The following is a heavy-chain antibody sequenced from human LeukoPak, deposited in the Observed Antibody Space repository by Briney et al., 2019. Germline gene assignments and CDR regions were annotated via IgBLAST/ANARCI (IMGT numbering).Heavy chain of an antibody. CDR1: GFTFGDYA. J-gene: IGHJ4*02. D-gene: IGHD6-19*01. CDR2: ISSGSSDI. CDR3: ARDGGSAWFLDY. V-gene: IGHV3-48*03. Sequence: GGSLRLSCTASGFTFGDYAMNWVRQAPGKGLEWVSYISSGSSDIYYADSVKGRFNISRDNAKNSLYLQMNSLRAEDTAVYYCARDGGSAWFLDYWGQGTLVTVSS.